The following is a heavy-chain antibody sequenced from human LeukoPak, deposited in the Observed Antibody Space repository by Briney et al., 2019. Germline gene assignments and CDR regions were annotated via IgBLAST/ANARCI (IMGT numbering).Heavy chain of an antibody. CDR2: IYYSGST. Sequence: SETLSLTCTVSGGSISSYYWSWIRQPPGKGLEWIGYIYYSGSTNYNPSLKSRVTISVDTSKNQFSLKLSSVTAADTAVYYCARAHLAVRGVIMDAFDIWGQGTMVTVSS. D-gene: IGHD3-10*01. J-gene: IGHJ3*02. CDR1: GGSISSYY. V-gene: IGHV4-59*12. CDR3: ARAHLAVRGVIMDAFDI.